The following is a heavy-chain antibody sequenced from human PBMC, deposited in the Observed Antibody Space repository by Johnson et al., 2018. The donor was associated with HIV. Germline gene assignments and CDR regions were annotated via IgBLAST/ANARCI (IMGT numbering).Heavy chain of an antibody. Sequence: QPGGSLRLSCAASGLTVSINYMHWVRQAPGKGLEWVALISYDGSNKYYADSVNGRFTISRDNSKNTLYLQMNSLRAEDTAVYYCARSLGVVGAIGKGAFDIWGQGTMVTVSS. D-gene: IGHD1-26*01. J-gene: IGHJ3*02. CDR2: ISYDGSNK. CDR1: GLTVSINY. V-gene: IGHV3-30*03. CDR3: ARSLGVVGAIGKGAFDI.